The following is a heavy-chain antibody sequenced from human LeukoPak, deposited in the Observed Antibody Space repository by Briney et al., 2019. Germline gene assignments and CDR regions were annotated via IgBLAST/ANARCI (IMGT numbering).Heavy chain of an antibody. V-gene: IGHV3-7*01. CDR3: AREGGATAPYYFDY. CDR2: IKQDGSEK. Sequence: GGSLRLSCAASGFTFSSYWMSWVRQAPGKGLEWVANIKQDGSEKYYVDSVKGRFTISSDNAKNSLYLQMNSLRAEDTAVYYCAREGGATAPYYFDYWGQGTLVTVSS. D-gene: IGHD1-26*01. CDR1: GFTFSSYW. J-gene: IGHJ4*02.